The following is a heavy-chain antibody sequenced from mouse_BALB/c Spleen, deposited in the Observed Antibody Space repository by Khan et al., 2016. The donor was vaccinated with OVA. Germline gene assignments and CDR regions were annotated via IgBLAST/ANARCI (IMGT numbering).Heavy chain of an antibody. CDR2: ISYSGST. CDR3: ARTARIKY. D-gene: IGHD1-2*01. CDR1: GYSITSGYG. Sequence: EVQLQESGPGLVKPSQSLSLTCSVPGYSITSGYGWNWIRQFPGNKLEWMGYISYSGSTNYNPSPKSQSSITRDTATNQFCLQLNAVTTKDTATYDCARTARIKYWGQGTTLTVSS. V-gene: IGHV3-2*02. J-gene: IGHJ2*01.